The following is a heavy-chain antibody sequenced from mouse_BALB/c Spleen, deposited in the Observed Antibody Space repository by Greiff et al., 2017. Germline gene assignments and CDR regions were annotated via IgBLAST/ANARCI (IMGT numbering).Heavy chain of an antibody. J-gene: IGHJ1*01. CDR1: GYTFTSYW. CDR2: INPSNGRT. CDR3: ARSLTTVVSFDV. Sequence: VQLQQPGAELVKPGASVKLSCKASGYTFTSYWMHWVKQRPGQGLEWIGEINPSNGRTNYNEKFKSKATLTVDKSSSTAYMQHSSLTSEDSAVYYCARSLTTVVSFDVWGAGTTVTVSS. V-gene: IGHV1S81*02. D-gene: IGHD1-1*01.